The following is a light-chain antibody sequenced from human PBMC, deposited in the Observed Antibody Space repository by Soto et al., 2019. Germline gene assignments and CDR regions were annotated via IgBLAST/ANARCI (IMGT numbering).Light chain of an antibody. V-gene: IGKV1-6*01. Sequence: AIHMTQSPSSLSASVGDRVIITCRASQAIRTELGWYQQRPGKAPKLLIYGTSNLQSGVPSRFSGSGSGTDFTLTINGLQPEDFATYYCLQDYSSPRTFGQGTKVDVK. CDR2: GTS. CDR3: LQDYSSPRT. J-gene: IGKJ1*01. CDR1: QAIRTE.